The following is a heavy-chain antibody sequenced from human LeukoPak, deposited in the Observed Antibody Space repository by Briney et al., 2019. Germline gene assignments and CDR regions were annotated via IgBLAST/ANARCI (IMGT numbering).Heavy chain of an antibody. CDR3: ARDFRSGYPYYYYYGMDV. Sequence: PSETLSLTCIVSGGSISSYYWSWIRQPPGKGLEWIGYIYDSGSTNYNPSLKSRVTISVDTCKNQFSLKLSSVAAADTAVYYCARDFRSGYPYYYYYGMDVWGQGTTVTVSS. D-gene: IGHD3-3*01. CDR1: GGSISSYY. CDR2: IYDSGST. V-gene: IGHV4-59*01. J-gene: IGHJ6*02.